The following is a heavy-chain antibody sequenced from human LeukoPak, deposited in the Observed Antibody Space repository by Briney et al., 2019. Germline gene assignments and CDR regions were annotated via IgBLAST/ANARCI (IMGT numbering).Heavy chain of an antibody. CDR3: ARVNPLVAPGALDV. Sequence: GVSLRLSCVASGFTFSKYWMTWVRQAPGKGLAWVANIKQDGSAKYYMDSVKGRFAISRDNAKNSLYLRMNSLGAEDTAVYYCARVNPLVAPGALDVWGQGTMVAVSS. CDR2: IKQDGSAK. D-gene: IGHD5-12*01. V-gene: IGHV3-7*01. CDR1: GFTFSKYW. J-gene: IGHJ3*01.